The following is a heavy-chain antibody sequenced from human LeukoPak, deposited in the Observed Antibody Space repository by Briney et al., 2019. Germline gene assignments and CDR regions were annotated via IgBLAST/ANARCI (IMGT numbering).Heavy chain of an antibody. CDR3: AKRGGTESFYYYYMDV. V-gene: IGHV3-23*01. CDR1: GFTLSSYD. CDR2: ISRSGGTT. J-gene: IGHJ6*03. D-gene: IGHD2-15*01. Sequence: PGGSLRLSCAASGFTLSSYDMTWVRQTPGKGLEWVALISRSGGTTYYADSVKGRFTISRDNSKNTLYLQMNSLRAEDTAEYYCAKRGGTESFYYYYMDVWGKGTTVTVSS.